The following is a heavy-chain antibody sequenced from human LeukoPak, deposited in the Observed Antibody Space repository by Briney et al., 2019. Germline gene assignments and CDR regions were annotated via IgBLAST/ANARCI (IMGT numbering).Heavy chain of an antibody. J-gene: IGHJ4*02. CDR1: GGSISSADYS. Sequence: PSETLSLTCTVSGGSISSADYSWSWIRQHPGKGLEGIGYIYYSGSSGSTYYKLSRKSRVTIAVDTSKNQCSLKLSSVTGADTAVYYCARDSGDFDYWGQGTLVTVSS. D-gene: IGHD1-26*01. CDR2: IYYSGSSGST. CDR3: ARDSGDFDY. V-gene: IGHV4-31*03.